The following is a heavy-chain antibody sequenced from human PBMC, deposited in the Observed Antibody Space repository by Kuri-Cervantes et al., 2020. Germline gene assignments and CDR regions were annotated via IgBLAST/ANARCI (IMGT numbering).Heavy chain of an antibody. CDR3: ARGKRRNDAFDI. J-gene: IGHJ3*02. CDR2: INPSGGST. CDR1: GCTFTSYG. V-gene: IGHV1-46*01. Sequence: ASVKVSCKASGCTFTSYGISWVRQAPGQGLEWMGIINPSGGSTSYAQKLQGRVTMTRDTSTSTVYMELSSLRSEDTAVYYCARGKRRNDAFDIWGQGTTVTVSS.